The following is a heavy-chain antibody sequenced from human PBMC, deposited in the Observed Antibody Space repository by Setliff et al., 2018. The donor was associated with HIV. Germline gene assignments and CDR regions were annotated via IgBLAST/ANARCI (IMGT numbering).Heavy chain of an antibody. CDR1: GGSISSGTYY. D-gene: IGHD6-13*01. CDR2: IYTSGST. J-gene: IGHJ6*03. V-gene: IGHV4-61*02. Sequence: TLSLTCTVSGGSISSGTYYWSWVRQAAGKGLEWIGRIYTSGSTNYNPSLKSRVTISVDTSKNQVSLRLSSATAADTGVYYCARHRDPPGSSWIFYYYYMDLWGGGTTVTVSS. CDR3: ARHRDPPGSSWIFYYYYMDL.